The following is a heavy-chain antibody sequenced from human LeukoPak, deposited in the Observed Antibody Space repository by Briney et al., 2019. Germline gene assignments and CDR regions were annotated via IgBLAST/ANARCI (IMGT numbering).Heavy chain of an antibody. Sequence: GGSLRLSCAASGFTFSNYGTSWIRQAPGKGLEWVSSISGNGDNTYYTDSVKGRFTISRDNSKNILYLQMNSLRAEDTAIYYCAKMGSWRVSDYWGQGTLVTVSS. CDR1: GFTFSNYG. D-gene: IGHD1-1*01. V-gene: IGHV3-23*01. CDR2: ISGNGDNT. CDR3: AKMGSWRVSDY. J-gene: IGHJ4*02.